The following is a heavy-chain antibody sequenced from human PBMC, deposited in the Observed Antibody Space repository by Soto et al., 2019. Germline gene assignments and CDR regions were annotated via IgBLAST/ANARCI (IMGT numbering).Heavy chain of an antibody. CDR3: ARDTRMGASDSDAFDI. CDR1: GFTFSNYG. D-gene: IGHD1-26*01. V-gene: IGHV3-33*01. J-gene: IGHJ3*02. Sequence: QVQLVESGGAVVQPGRSLRLSCAASGFTFSNYGMHWVRQAPGKVLEWVAVIWYDGSNKYYADSVKGRFTISRDNSKNTLYLQMNSLRAEDTAVYSCARDTRMGASDSDAFDIWGQGTMVTVSS. CDR2: IWYDGSNK.